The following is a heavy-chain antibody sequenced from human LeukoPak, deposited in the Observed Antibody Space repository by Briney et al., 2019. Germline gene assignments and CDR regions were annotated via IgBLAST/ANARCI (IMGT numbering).Heavy chain of an antibody. CDR2: IVVGSGNT. CDR1: GFTFTSSA. CDR3: AAGTPNIVAHDAFDI. J-gene: IGHJ3*02. V-gene: IGHV1-58*02. Sequence: SVKVSCKASGFTFTSSAMQWVRQARGQRLEWIGWIVVGSGNTNYAQKFQERVTITRDMSTSKAYMEVSSLRSEDTAVYYCAAGTPNIVAHDAFDIWGQGTMVTVSS. D-gene: IGHD5-12*01.